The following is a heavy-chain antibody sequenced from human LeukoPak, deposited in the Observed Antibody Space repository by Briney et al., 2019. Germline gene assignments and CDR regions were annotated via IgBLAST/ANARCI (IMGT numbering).Heavy chain of an antibody. J-gene: IGHJ6*03. V-gene: IGHV1-18*01. D-gene: IGHD6-13*01. Sequence: ASVKVSCKASGYTFTSYGISWVRQAPGQGLEWMGWVSAYNGNTNYAQKLQGRVTMTTDTSTSTAYMELRSLRSEDTAVYYCARDGGPCVSSWYGGGYQHYYLDVWGKGTTVTVSS. CDR1: GYTFTSYG. CDR3: ARDGGPCVSSWYGGGYQHYYLDV. CDR2: VSAYNGNT.